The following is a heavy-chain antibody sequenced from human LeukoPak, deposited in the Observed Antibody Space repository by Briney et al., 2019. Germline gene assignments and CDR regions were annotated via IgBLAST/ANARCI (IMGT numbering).Heavy chain of an antibody. CDR1: EFPFSIYA. Sequence: GGSLRLSCEVSEFPFSIYAMAWVRQAPGQGLEWVSAIDASGSDTYYADSVKGRFTISRDNSKNTLYLQMNSLRAEDTAVYYCAKARMEMATIDYFDYWGQGTLVTVSS. J-gene: IGHJ4*02. V-gene: IGHV3-23*01. CDR2: IDASGSDT. D-gene: IGHD5-24*01. CDR3: AKARMEMATIDYFDY.